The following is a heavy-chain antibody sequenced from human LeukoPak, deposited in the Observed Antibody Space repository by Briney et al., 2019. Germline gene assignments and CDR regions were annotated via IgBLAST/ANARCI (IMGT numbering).Heavy chain of an antibody. CDR1: GGSISSHY. Sequence: SETLSLTCTVSGGSISSHYWSWIRQPPGKGLEWIGYIYYSGSTNYNPSLKSRVTISVDTSKNQFSLKLSSVTAADTAVYYCARGFRELRYWGQGTLVTVSS. J-gene: IGHJ4*02. D-gene: IGHD3-10*01. V-gene: IGHV4-59*11. CDR2: IYYSGST. CDR3: ARGFRELRY.